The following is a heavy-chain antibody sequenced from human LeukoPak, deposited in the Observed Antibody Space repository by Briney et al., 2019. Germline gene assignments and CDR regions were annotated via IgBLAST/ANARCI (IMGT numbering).Heavy chain of an antibody. Sequence: PSETLSLTCAVYGGSFSVYYWSWIRHPPGKGLEWSGEINHSGSTNYNPSLKSRVTISVDTSKNQFSLKLSSVTAADTAVYYCARPPRYYGSGSYLRYFDYWGQGTLVTVSS. CDR1: GGSFSVYY. CDR3: ARPPRYYGSGSYLRYFDY. V-gene: IGHV4-34*01. CDR2: INHSGST. J-gene: IGHJ4*02. D-gene: IGHD3-10*01.